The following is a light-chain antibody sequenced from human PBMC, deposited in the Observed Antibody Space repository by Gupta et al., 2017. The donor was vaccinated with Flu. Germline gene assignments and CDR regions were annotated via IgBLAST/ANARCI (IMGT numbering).Light chain of an antibody. V-gene: IGKV2-28*01. CDR2: LGS. J-gene: IGKJ2*03. CDR3: RQALQTPYS. Sequence: DIVMTQSPLSLPVTPGEPASISCRSSQSLLHSNGYNYLDWYLQKPGQSPQLLIYLGSNRASAVPDRFSGSGSGTDFTLKIIRVVAEDVGVYYCRQALQTPYSFGQGTRLEIK. CDR1: QSLLHSNGYNY.